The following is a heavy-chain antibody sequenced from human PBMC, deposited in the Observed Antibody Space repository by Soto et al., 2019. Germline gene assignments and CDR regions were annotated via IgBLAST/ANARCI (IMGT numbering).Heavy chain of an antibody. Sequence: SVKVSCKASGGTFSSYAISWVRQAPVQGLEWMGGIIPIFGTANYAQKFQGRVTITADKSTSTAYMELSSLRSEDTAVYYCASQSGYVDYYYGMDVWGQGTTVTVSS. V-gene: IGHV1-69*06. D-gene: IGHD5-12*01. CDR3: ASQSGYVDYYYGMDV. CDR1: GGTFSSYA. CDR2: IIPIFGTA. J-gene: IGHJ6*02.